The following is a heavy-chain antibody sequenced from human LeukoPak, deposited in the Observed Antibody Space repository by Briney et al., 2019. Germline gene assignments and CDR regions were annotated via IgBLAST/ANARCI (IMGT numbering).Heavy chain of an antibody. D-gene: IGHD3-10*01. J-gene: IGHJ4*02. CDR2: INPSGGST. CDR3: ARDQYGSGSYYYYYFDY. V-gene: IGHV1-46*01. Sequence: ASVKVSCKASGYTFTNYYMHWVRPAPGQGLEWMGIINPSGGSTSYAQKFQGRVTMTRDTSTSTVYMELTSLRSEDTAVYYCARDQYGSGSYYYYYFDYWGQGTLVTVSS. CDR1: GYTFTNYY.